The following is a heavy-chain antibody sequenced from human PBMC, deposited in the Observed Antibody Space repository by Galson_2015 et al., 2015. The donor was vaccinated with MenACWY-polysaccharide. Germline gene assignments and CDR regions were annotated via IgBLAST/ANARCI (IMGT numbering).Heavy chain of an antibody. J-gene: IGHJ4*02. CDR3: AKAYIAVMADAEYDC. V-gene: IGHV3-23*01. Sequence: SLRLSCAASGFTFSNCAMSWVRQAPGGRLEWVSGISGSGDSTYYADAVKGRLTISRDNSKNTVYLQMDRLRAEDTALYYSAKAYIAVMADAEYDCWGQGALVTVSS. D-gene: IGHD2-15*01. CDR1: GFTFSNCA. CDR2: ISGSGDST.